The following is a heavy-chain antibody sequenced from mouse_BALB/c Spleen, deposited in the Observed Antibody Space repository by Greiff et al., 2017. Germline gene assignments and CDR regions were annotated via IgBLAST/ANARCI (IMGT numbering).Heavy chain of an antibody. V-gene: IGHV5-17*02. CDR2: ISSGSSTI. CDR3: ARHGSSYFDV. J-gene: IGHJ1*01. D-gene: IGHD1-1*01. CDR1: GFTFSSFG. Sequence: EVKLVESGGGLVQPGGSRKLSCAASGFTFSSFGMHWVRQAPEKGLEWVAYISSGSSTIYYADTVKGRFTISRDNPKNTLFLQMTSLRSEDTAMYYCARHGSSYFDVWGAGTTVTVSS.